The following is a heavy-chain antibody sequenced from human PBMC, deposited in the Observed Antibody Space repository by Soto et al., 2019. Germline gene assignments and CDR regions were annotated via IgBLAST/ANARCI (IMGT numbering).Heavy chain of an antibody. V-gene: IGHV3-30-3*01. Sequence: QVQLVESGGGVVKPGRSLRLSCAASGFTFSSYAMHWVRQAPGKGLEWVAVISYDGSNKYYADSVKGRFTISRDNSKNTLYLQMNSLRAEDTAVYYCARGLLYSSGWPYFDYWGQGTLVTVSS. CDR2: ISYDGSNK. CDR3: ARGLLYSSGWPYFDY. CDR1: GFTFSSYA. D-gene: IGHD6-19*01. J-gene: IGHJ4*02.